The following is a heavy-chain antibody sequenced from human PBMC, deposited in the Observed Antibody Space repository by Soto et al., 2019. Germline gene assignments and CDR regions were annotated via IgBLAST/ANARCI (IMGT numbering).Heavy chain of an antibody. CDR2: INHSGST. J-gene: IGHJ3*02. D-gene: IGHD4-17*01. V-gene: IGHV4-34*01. CDR1: GGSFSGYY. CDR3: ARGRRAVRAFYI. Sequence: QVQLQQWGAGLLKPSETLSLTCAVYGGSFSGYYWSWICQPPGKGLEWIGEINHSGSTNYNPSLKSRVTISVDTSKNQFSLKLSSVTAADTAVYYCARGRRAVRAFYIWGQGTMVTVSS.